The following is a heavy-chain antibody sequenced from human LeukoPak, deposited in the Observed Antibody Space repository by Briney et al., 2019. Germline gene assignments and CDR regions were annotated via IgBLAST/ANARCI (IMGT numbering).Heavy chain of an antibody. J-gene: IGHJ5*02. CDR2: INHSGST. Sequence: GSLRLSCAASGFTFSDHFLDWIRQPPGKGLEWIGEINHSGSTNYNASLKSRVTISVDTSKNQFSLRLNSVTAADTAVYYCAPRGDIEHSYGYGKWFDPWGQGTRVTVSS. V-gene: IGHV4-34*08. CDR3: APRGDIEHSYGYGKWFDP. CDR1: GFTFSDHF. D-gene: IGHD5-18*01.